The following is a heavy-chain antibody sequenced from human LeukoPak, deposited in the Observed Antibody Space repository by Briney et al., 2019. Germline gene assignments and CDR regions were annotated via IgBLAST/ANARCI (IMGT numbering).Heavy chain of an antibody. CDR1: GYTFTGYY. CDR2: INPNSGGT. Sequence: ASVKVSCKASGYTFTGYYMHWVRQAPGQGLEWMGWINPNSGGTNYAQKFQGRVTMTRDTSISTAYMELSRLRSDDPAVYYCAQTFSDYYYYGMDVWGQGTTVTVSS. CDR3: AQTFSDYYYYGMDV. V-gene: IGHV1-2*02. J-gene: IGHJ6*02.